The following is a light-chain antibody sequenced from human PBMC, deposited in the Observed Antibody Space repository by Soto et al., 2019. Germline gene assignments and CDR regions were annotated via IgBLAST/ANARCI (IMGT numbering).Light chain of an antibody. V-gene: IGKV1-39*01. J-gene: IGKJ4*01. CDR3: QQRYRTPLT. CDR1: QYIISY. Sequence: DIQMTQAPASLSASVGDRVSITCRASQYIISYLNWYQQKPGKAPRLLIYAASSLQSGLPARFSGSGPEPNFTLTISSLQPADFATYYCQQRYRTPLTLGGGTKVDIK. CDR2: AAS.